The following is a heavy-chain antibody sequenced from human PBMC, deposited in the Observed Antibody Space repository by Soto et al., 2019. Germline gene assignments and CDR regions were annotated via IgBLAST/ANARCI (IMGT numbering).Heavy chain of an antibody. CDR3: AKELIADAFDI. D-gene: IGHD2-21*01. CDR2: ITGSGGTT. J-gene: IGHJ3*02. CDR1: GFTFSSYA. Sequence: EVQLLESGGGLVQPGGSLRLSCAASGFTFSSYAMSWVRQAPGKGLAWVSTITGSGGTTYYADSVKGRFTMSRDNSKNTLYLQMNSLRAEDTAVYHCAKELIADAFDIWGQGTMVNVAS. V-gene: IGHV3-23*01.